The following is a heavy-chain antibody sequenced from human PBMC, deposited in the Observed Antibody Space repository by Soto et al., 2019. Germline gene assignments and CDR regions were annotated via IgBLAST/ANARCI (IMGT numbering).Heavy chain of an antibody. CDR2: INHSGST. V-gene: IGHV4-34*01. J-gene: IGHJ4*02. D-gene: IGHD6-13*01. CDR3: ATGGASSSWGSLYYFDY. CDR1: GGSFSGYY. Sequence: SETLSLTXAVYGGSFSGYYWSWIRQPPGKGLEWIGEINHSGSTNYNPSLKSRVTISVDTSKNQFSLKLSSVTAADTAVYYCATGGASSSWGSLYYFDYWGQGTLVTVSS.